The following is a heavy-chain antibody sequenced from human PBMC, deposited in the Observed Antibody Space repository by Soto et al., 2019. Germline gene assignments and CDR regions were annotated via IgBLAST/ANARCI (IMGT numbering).Heavy chain of an antibody. Sequence: EVQLVESGGGWIQPGGSLRLSCAAAGFAVSSKYMTWVRQAPGKGLEWVSVIYGGGTTYYAEYVKGRFTTSRDTSKNTMYLQLKSMTAEYSAVYYCVHSTGWPGFTFWGEGSLVPVTS. D-gene: IGHD6-19*01. CDR1: GFAVSSKY. V-gene: IGHV3-53*01. CDR2: IYGGGTT. J-gene: IGHJ4*02. CDR3: VHSTGWPGFTF.